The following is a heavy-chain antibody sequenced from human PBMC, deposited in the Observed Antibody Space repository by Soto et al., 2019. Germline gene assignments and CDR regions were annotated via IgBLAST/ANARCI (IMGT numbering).Heavy chain of an antibody. CDR3: ARRGVRGYSYGYSVYKDP. CDR2: INHSGST. V-gene: IGHV4-34*01. D-gene: IGHD5-18*01. Sequence: QVQLQQWGAGLLKPSETLSLTCAVYGGSFSGYYWSWIRQPPGKGLEWIGEINHSGSTNYNPSLKSRVTISVDTSKNQFSLKLSSVTAADTAVYYCARRGVRGYSYGYSVYKDPWGQGTLVTVSS. CDR1: GGSFSGYY. J-gene: IGHJ5*02.